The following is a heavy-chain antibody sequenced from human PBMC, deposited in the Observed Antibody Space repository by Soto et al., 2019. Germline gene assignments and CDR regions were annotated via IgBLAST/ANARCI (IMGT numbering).Heavy chain of an antibody. CDR2: ISGNGDST. J-gene: IGHJ6*03. CDR1: GFTFSTSA. Sequence: EVQLLESGGGLVQPGGSLRLSCEASGFTFSTSAMSWVRQAPGKGLDWVSVISGNGDSTYYADSVKGRFTISRDIYKNTLYLQMNSLGAEGTALYYCAKYVRGPNYYMDVWGKGTTVTVSS. CDR3: AKYVRGPNYYMDV. V-gene: IGHV3-23*01. D-gene: IGHD3-10*02.